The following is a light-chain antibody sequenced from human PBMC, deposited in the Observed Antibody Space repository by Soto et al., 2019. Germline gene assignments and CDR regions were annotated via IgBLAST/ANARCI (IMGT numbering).Light chain of an antibody. Sequence: ETVLTQSPGTLSLSPGERATLSCRASQSVNSDYLAWYQQKPGQAPRLLIYGASSRATGIPDRFSGSGSGTDFTLTISRLEPEDFAVYYCQVSGRSALYTFGQGTRLEIK. CDR3: QVSGRSALYT. V-gene: IGKV3-20*01. CDR2: GAS. J-gene: IGKJ2*01. CDR1: QSVNSDY.